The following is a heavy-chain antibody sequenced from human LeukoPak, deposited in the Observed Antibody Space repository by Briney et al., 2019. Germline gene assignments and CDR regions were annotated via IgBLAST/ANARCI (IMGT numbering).Heavy chain of an antibody. CDR3: ARMGSTVGPL. V-gene: IGHV3-23*01. CDR1: GFPLNLFA. CDR2: ISGSGSTT. D-gene: IGHD4-23*01. J-gene: IGHJ4*02. Sequence: PGGSLRLSCVVSGFPLNLFAVTWVRQAPGKGLEWVSFISGSGSTTHYAGTVEGRFTISRDNSKNTLYLQMNSLRAEDTAVYYCARMGSTVGPLWGQGTLVTVSS.